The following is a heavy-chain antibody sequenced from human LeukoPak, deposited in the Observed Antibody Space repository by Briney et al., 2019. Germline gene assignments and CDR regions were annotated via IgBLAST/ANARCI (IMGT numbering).Heavy chain of an antibody. D-gene: IGHD3-10*01. CDR3: ARDHSYYLGSVPSTLDV. CDR2: FNYSGAV. J-gene: IGHJ6*02. CDR1: GASISTAGYY. Sequence: SETLSLTCSFSGASISTAGYYWTWIRQPPGEGLEWVVYFNYSGAVDYNPSLKSRLTISLDTSKNQFSLKLSSVTAADTAVYYFARDHSYYLGSVPSTLDVWGQGTAVTVSS. V-gene: IGHV4-31*03.